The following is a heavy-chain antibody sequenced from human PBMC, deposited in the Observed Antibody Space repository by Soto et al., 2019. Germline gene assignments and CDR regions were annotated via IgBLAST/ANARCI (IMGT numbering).Heavy chain of an antibody. CDR1: GGSISSGGYY. CDR3: ARDLAYCGGDCSVNYYYGMDV. Sequence: SETLSLTCTVSGGSISSGGYYWSWIRQHPGKGLEWIGYIYYSGSTYYNPSLKSRVTISVDTSKNQFSLKLSSVTAADTAVYYCARDLAYCGGDCSVNYYYGMDVWGQGTTVTVSS. CDR2: IYYSGST. D-gene: IGHD2-21*02. J-gene: IGHJ6*02. V-gene: IGHV4-31*03.